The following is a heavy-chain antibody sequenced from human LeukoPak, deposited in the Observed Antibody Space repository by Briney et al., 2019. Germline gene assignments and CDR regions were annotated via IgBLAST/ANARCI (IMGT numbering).Heavy chain of an antibody. J-gene: IGHJ4*02. CDR3: ARWRWRQSEFDY. V-gene: IGHV3-7*01. CDR1: GVTFSIYT. Sequence: PGGFLRLSCAATGVTFSIYTMSWVRQAPWEGLEWVVHIKQDGGEENYVGSVKGRFTVSRDNAKNSVLLQMNSLRAEDTAVYYCARWRWRQSEFDYWGQGTLVTVSS. D-gene: IGHD5-24*01. CDR2: IKQDGGEE.